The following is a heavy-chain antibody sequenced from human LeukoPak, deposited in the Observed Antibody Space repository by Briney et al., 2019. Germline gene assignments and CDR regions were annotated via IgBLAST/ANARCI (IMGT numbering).Heavy chain of an antibody. CDR2: INPNSGGT. V-gene: IGHV1-2*02. D-gene: IGHD3-9*01. J-gene: IGHJ5*02. Sequence: ASVKVSCKASGYIFTGYYMHWVRQAPGQGLEWMGWINPNSGGTNYAQKFQGRVTMTRDTSISTAYMELSRLRSDDTAVYYCARASYDILTGPRGWFDPWGQGTLVTVSS. CDR3: ARASYDILTGPRGWFDP. CDR1: GYIFTGYY.